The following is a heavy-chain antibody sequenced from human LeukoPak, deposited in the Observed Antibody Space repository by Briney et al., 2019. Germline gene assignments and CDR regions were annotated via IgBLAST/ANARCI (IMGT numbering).Heavy chain of an antibody. CDR3: ASGGYCSSTACYPNWFDP. D-gene: IGHD2-2*01. Sequence: NPSETLSLTCTVSGGSISSYYWSWLRQPPGRGLEWIGYIYYTGRTNYNPSLKSRVAISMDTSKNQFSLKLTSVTAADTAVYYCASGGYCSSTACYPNWFDPWGQGTLVTVSS. CDR2: IYYTGRT. J-gene: IGHJ5*02. V-gene: IGHV4-59*01. CDR1: GGSISSYY.